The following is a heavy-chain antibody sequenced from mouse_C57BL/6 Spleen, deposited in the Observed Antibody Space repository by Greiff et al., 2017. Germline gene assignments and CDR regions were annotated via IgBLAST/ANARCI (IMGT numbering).Heavy chain of an antibody. V-gene: IGHV3-6*01. J-gene: IGHJ2*01. CDR2: ISYDGSN. D-gene: IGHD4-1*01. CDR1: GYSITSGYY. CDR3: ARAGAYFHY. Sequence: VQLQQSGPGLVKPSQSLSLTCSVTGYSITSGYYWNWIRQFPGNKLEWMGYISYDGSNNYNPSLKNRISITRDTSKNQFVLKLNSVTTEDTSTYYCARAGAYFHYWGQGTTLTVSS.